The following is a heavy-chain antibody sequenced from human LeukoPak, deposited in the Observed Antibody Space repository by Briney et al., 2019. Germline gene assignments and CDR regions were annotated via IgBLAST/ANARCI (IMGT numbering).Heavy chain of an antibody. CDR2: LSGSGDST. V-gene: IGHV3-23*01. CDR3: AKVWSSSWSPFDY. D-gene: IGHD6-13*01. Sequence: PGESLRLSCAASGFTFSSYAMSWVRQAPGKGLEWVSVLSGSGDSTHYADSVKGRFTISRDNSKNTLYLQMNSLRAEDTAIYYCAKVWSSSWSPFDYWGQGTLVTVSS. CDR1: GFTFSSYA. J-gene: IGHJ4*02.